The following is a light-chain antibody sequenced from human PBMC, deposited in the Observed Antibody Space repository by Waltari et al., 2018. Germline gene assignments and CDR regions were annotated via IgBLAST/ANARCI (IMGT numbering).Light chain of an antibody. V-gene: IGLV2-8*01. CDR1: SSDVGGYHY. J-gene: IGLJ2*01. Sequence: QSALAQPPSASGSPGQSVTISCTGPSSDVGGYHYVSWYQQHPGKAPTLMIYEVSKRPSGVPDRFSGSKSGNTASLTVSGLQAEDEAAYYCSSYAGSNFVVFGGGTKVTVL. CDR3: SSYAGSNFVV. CDR2: EVS.